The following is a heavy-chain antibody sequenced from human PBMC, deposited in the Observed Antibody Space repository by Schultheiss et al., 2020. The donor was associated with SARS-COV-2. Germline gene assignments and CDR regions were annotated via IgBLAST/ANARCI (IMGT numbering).Heavy chain of an antibody. D-gene: IGHD6-6*01. Sequence: GGSLKLSCAASGFTFSSYSMNWVRQAPGKGLEWVSYISSSGSTIYYADSVKGRFTISRDNAKNSLYLQMNSLRAEDTAVYYCARNAARLITRAQFDYWGQGTLVTVSS. CDR1: GFTFSSYS. CDR2: ISSSGSTI. J-gene: IGHJ4*02. CDR3: ARNAARLITRAQFDY. V-gene: IGHV3-48*04.